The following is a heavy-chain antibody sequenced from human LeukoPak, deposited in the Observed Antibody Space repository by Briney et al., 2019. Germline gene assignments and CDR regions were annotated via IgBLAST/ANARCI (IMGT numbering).Heavy chain of an antibody. J-gene: IGHJ6*03. Sequence: GASVKVSCKASGYTFTSYGISWVRQAPGQGLEWMGWISAYNGNTNYAQKLQGRVTMTTDTSTSTAYMELRSLRSDDTAVYYCARRVGSTSPYYYYYMDVWGKGTTVTVSS. CDR3: ARRVGSTSPYYYYYMDV. D-gene: IGHD2-2*01. V-gene: IGHV1-18*01. CDR1: GYTFTSYG. CDR2: ISAYNGNT.